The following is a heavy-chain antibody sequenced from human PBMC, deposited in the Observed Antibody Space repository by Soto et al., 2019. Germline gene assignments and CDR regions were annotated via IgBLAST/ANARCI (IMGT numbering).Heavy chain of an antibody. CDR2: ISGSGGRT. D-gene: IGHD6-19*01. CDR1: GFTFSSLA. J-gene: IGHJ5*02. V-gene: IGHV3-23*01. Sequence: GGSLRLSCPASGFTFSSLAMSWISQAPGTGLELVTAISGSGGRTYYADSVKGRFTIYRDNSKNTLYLQMNSLRAEDTVVYYCAKGRSGWYSGWFDPWGQGTLVTVSS. CDR3: AKGRSGWYSGWFDP.